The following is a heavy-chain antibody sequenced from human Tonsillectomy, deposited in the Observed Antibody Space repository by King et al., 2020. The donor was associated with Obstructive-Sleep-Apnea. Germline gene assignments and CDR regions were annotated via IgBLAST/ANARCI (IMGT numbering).Heavy chain of an antibody. D-gene: IGHD1-1*01. CDR1: GSSVSSFY. CDR2: IYTSGNT. V-gene: IGHV4-4*07. J-gene: IGHJ6*02. CDR3: ARVGETVYYYYGMDV. Sequence: QLQESGPGLVEPSETLSLTCTVSGSSVSSFYWSWIRQPAGKGLEWIGRIYTSGNTDYNPSLKSRVTMSVDTSKNQFSLKVTTVTAADTAVYFCARVGETVYYYYGMDVRGQGTTVTVSS.